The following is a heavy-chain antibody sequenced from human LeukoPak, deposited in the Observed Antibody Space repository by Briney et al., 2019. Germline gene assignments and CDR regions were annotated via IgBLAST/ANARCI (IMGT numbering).Heavy chain of an antibody. CDR1: GFTFSSYS. J-gene: IGHJ4*02. D-gene: IGHD4-17*01. CDR2: ISSSSSYI. Sequence: GRSLRLSCAASGFTFSSYSMNWVRQAPGKGLEWVSSISSSSSYIYYADSVKGRFTISRDNAKNSLYLQMNSLRAEDTAVYYCAKMTTVTTGDLGYWGRGTLVTVSS. CDR3: AKMTTVTTGDLGY. V-gene: IGHV3-21*01.